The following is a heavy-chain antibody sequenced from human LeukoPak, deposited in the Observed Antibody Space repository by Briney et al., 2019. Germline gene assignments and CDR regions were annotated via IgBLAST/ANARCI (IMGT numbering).Heavy chain of an antibody. CDR2: INPSGGST. CDR3: ARKAGGSYRLDY. CDR1: GYTFTYYY. V-gene: IGHV1-46*01. D-gene: IGHD1-26*01. J-gene: IGHJ4*02. Sequence: ASVTVSCMASGYTFTYYYMHWVRQAPGQGLEWMGIINPSGGSTSYAQKFQGRVTMTRDTSTSTVYMELSSLRSEDTAVYYCARKAGGSYRLDYWGQGTLVTVSS.